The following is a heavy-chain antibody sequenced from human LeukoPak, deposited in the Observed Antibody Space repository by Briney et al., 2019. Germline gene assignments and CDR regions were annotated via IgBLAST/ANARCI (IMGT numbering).Heavy chain of an antibody. CDR1: GYTFTSYD. V-gene: IGHV1-8*01. J-gene: IGHJ4*02. CDR2: MNPNSGNT. CDR3: ASAQNLWFGEQSIYYFDY. D-gene: IGHD3-10*01. Sequence: ASVKVSCKASGYTFTSYDINWVRQATGQGLEWMGWMNPNSGNTGYAQKFQGRVTMTRNTSISTAYMELSSLRSEDTAVYYCASAQNLWFGEQSIYYFDYWGQGTLVTVSS.